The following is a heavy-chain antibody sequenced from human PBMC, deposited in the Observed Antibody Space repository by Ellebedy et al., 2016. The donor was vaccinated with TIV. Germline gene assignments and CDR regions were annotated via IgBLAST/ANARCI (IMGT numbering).Heavy chain of an antibody. CDR3: ARDPRDYVWGSYRPDY. V-gene: IGHV6-1*01. Sequence: SQTLSLTXAISGDSVSSNSGAWNWIRQSPSRGLEWLGRTYYRSKWYNDYALSVKSRITINPDTSKNQFSLQLDSVTPEDTAVYYCARDPRDYVWGSYRPDYWGQGTLVTVSS. D-gene: IGHD3-16*02. J-gene: IGHJ4*02. CDR1: GDSVSSNSGA. CDR2: TYYRSKWYN.